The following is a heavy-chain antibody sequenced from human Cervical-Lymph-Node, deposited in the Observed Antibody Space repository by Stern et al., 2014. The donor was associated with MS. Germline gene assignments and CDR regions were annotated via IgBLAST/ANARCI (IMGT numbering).Heavy chain of an antibody. D-gene: IGHD1-1*01. Sequence: QVKLVESGGGVVQPGTSLRLSCAVSGFTFSNYGMHWVRQAPGKGLEWVAVISYDADVKFYADSVKGRFTISRDTPKNTMYLQLNSLKVEDTAVYFCAKKSVGTTGTTTAFDYWGQGTLVTVSS. CDR3: AKKSVGTTGTTTAFDY. CDR1: GFTFSNYG. CDR2: ISYDADVK. V-gene: IGHV3-30*18. J-gene: IGHJ4*02.